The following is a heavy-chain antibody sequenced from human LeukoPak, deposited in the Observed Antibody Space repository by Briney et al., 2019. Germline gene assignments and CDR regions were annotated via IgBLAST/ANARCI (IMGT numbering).Heavy chain of an antibody. CDR2: ISYDGSNK. Sequence: GGSLRLSCAASGFTFSSYAMHWVRQAPGKGLEWVAVISYDGSNKYYADSVKGRFTISRDNSKNTLYLQMNSLRAEDTAVYYCAREPYYYGSGSYGPFDYWGRGTLVIVSS. CDR3: AREPYYYGSGSYGPFDY. J-gene: IGHJ4*02. V-gene: IGHV3-30-3*01. D-gene: IGHD3-10*01. CDR1: GFTFSSYA.